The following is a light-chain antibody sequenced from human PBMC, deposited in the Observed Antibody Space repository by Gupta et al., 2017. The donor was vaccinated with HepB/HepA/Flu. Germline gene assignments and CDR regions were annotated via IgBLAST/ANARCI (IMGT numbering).Light chain of an antibody. CDR1: ESVSSSY. V-gene: IGKV3-20*01. CDR2: GAS. CDR3: QQYGSSLFT. J-gene: IGKJ5*01. Sequence: EIVLTPSPGTLSLSPGERATLSCRASESVSSSYLAWYQQKPGQAPRLLIYGASSRATGIPDRFSGSGSGTDFTLTISRLEPEDFAVYYCQQYGSSLFTFGQGTQLEIK.